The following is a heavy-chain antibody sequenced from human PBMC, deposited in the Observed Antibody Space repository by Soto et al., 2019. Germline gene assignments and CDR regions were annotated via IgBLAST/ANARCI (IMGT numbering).Heavy chain of an antibody. CDR3: AHSYLDYGDYVIYFDY. D-gene: IGHD4-17*01. Sequence: SGPTLVNPTQTLTLACTFSEFSLSTSGGGGGWIRQPPGKALEWLALIYWNDDKRYSPSLKSRLTITKDTSKNQVVLTMTNMDPVDTATYYCAHSYLDYGDYVIYFDYWGQGTLVTVPQ. V-gene: IGHV2-5*01. CDR1: EFSLSTSGGG. CDR2: IYWNDDK. J-gene: IGHJ4*02.